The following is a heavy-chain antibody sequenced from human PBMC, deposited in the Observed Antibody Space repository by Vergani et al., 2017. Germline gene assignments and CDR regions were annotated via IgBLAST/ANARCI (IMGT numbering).Heavy chain of an antibody. V-gene: IGHV3-30*02. D-gene: IGHD3-16*01. Sequence: QVQLVESGGGVVQRGGSLRLSCATSGFTLSNYDMQWIRQWPGKGLEFVAFIQFDGSNQYYADSVKGRFTLSRDFSKNTRYLQMNSLRTDDTATYYCAKHFRGWGIDYWGQGTQVIVSS. J-gene: IGHJ4*02. CDR3: AKHFRGWGIDY. CDR2: IQFDGSNQ. CDR1: GFTLSNYD.